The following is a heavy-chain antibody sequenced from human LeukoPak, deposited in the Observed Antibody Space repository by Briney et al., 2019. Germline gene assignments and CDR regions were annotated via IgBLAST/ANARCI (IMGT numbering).Heavy chain of an antibody. CDR2: ISGSGGST. V-gene: IGHV3-23*01. D-gene: IGHD6-13*01. CDR3: ARDRREYIAAAGPPDFDY. CDR1: GFTFSSYA. Sequence: PGGSLRLSCAASGFTFSSYAMSWVRQPPGKGLGWVSAISGSGGSTYYADSVKGRFTISRDNSKNTLYLQMNSLRAEDTAVYYCARDRREYIAAAGPPDFDYWGQGTLVTVSS. J-gene: IGHJ4*02.